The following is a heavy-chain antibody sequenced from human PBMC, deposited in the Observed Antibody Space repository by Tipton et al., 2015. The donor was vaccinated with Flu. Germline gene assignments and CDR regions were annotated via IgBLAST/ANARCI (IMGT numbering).Heavy chain of an antibody. CDR1: GGSFSGYS. Sequence: TLSLTCAVYGGSFSGYSWSWIRQPPGKGLEWIGNICQSGSTYYNPSLKSRVTISVARSKSQFSLRVTSVTAADTAVYYCARRDYSNYVSEPKNWFDPWGQGTLVTVSS. CDR2: ICQSGST. D-gene: IGHD4-11*01. CDR3: ARRDYSNYVSEPKNWFDP. J-gene: IGHJ5*02. V-gene: IGHV4-34*01.